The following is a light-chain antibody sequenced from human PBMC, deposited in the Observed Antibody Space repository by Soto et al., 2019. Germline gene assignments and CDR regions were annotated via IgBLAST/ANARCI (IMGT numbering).Light chain of an antibody. CDR2: GAS. CDR3: QQYGSSSYP. V-gene: IGKV3-20*01. Sequence: EIVLTQSPGTLSLSPGERATLSCRASQSVSSSYLAWYQQKPGQAPRLLIYGASSRATGIPDRFSGSGSGTDFTVTISRLEPEDCAGYYCQQYGSSSYPFGQGTKLEIK. J-gene: IGKJ2*01. CDR1: QSVSSSY.